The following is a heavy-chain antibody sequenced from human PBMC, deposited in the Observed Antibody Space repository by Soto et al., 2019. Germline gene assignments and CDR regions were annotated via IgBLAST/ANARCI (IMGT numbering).Heavy chain of an antibody. CDR2: IYYSGST. J-gene: IGHJ4*02. CDR1: GGSISSGGYY. D-gene: IGHD6-6*01. Sequence: QVQLQESGPGLVKPSQTLSLTCTVSGGSISSGGYYWSWIRQHPGKGLEWIGYIYYSGSTYYNPSLRSRVTISVDTSKNQCSLKLSSVTAADTAVYYCARGGSSSPCYYFDYWGQGTLVTVSS. V-gene: IGHV4-31*03. CDR3: ARGGSSSPCYYFDY.